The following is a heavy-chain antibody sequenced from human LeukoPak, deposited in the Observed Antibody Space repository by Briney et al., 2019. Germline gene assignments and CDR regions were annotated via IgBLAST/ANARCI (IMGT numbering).Heavy chain of an antibody. Sequence: GESLKISCKGSGYSFTTFWIGWVRQMPGKGLEWMGIIYPGDSDTRYSPSFQGQVTISADKSISTAYLQLSSLKASDTAIYYCARQCCGSYYPMDVWGKGTTVTVSS. CDR1: GYSFTTFW. D-gene: IGHD1-26*01. CDR3: ARQCCGSYYPMDV. V-gene: IGHV5-51*01. J-gene: IGHJ6*03. CDR2: IYPGDSDT.